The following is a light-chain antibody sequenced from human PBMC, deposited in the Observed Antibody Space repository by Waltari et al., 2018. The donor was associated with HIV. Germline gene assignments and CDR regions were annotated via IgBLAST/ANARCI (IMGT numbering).Light chain of an antibody. CDR1: QSVSSY. V-gene: IGKV3-11*01. Sequence: EIVLTQSPATLSLSPGERATLSCRASQSVSSYLAWYQQKPGQAPRLLIYDASNRATGIPARFSGSGSGTDFTLTISSLEPEDFAVYSCQQRSNWPRLTFGGGTKVEIK. CDR2: DAS. CDR3: QQRSNWPRLT. J-gene: IGKJ4*01.